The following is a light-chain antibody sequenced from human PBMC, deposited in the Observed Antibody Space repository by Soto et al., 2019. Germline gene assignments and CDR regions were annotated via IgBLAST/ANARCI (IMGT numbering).Light chain of an antibody. V-gene: IGKV1-5*01. CDR2: DAS. CDR1: QNISVW. CDR3: QQYDSSSPT. J-gene: IGKJ2*01. Sequence: DIPMTQSPSTLSASVGDGVTITCRASQNISVWLAWYQQRPGKAPKFLIYDASSLETGVPSRLSGSGSGTKFTLTIRSLQPDDFATYYCQQYDSSSPTFGQGTKLEIK.